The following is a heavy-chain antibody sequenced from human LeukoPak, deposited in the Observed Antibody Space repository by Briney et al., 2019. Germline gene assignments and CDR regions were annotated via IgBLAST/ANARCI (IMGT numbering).Heavy chain of an antibody. CDR3: ATPGPYYYGSGSYELAFDI. V-gene: IGHV1-3*01. Sequence: ASVKVSCKASGYTFTSYAMHWVRQAPGQRLEWMGWINAGNGNTKYSQKLQGRVTITRDTSASTAYMELSSLRSEDTAVYYCATPGPYYYGSGSYELAFDIWGQGTMVTVSS. CDR1: GYTFTSYA. D-gene: IGHD3-10*01. J-gene: IGHJ3*02. CDR2: INAGNGNT.